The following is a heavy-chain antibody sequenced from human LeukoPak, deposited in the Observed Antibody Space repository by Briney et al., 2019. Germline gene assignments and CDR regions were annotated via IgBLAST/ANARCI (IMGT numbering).Heavy chain of an antibody. CDR1: GRSFSGYY. Sequence: SETLSLACAVYGRSFSGYYWSSIRQPPGKGLEWIGEINHSGSTNYNPSLKSRVTISVDTSKNQFSLKLSSVTAADTAVYYCARGGTQQVGAADFDYWGQGTLVTVSS. V-gene: IGHV4-34*01. CDR3: ARGGTQQVGAADFDY. J-gene: IGHJ4*02. D-gene: IGHD1-26*01. CDR2: INHSGST.